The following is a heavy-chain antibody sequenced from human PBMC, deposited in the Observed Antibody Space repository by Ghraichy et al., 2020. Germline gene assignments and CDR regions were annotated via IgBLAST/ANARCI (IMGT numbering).Heavy chain of an antibody. CDR3: AKNKGSGWMYYFDY. Sequence: GESLNISCVASGFTFSSTAVSWVRQAPGRGLQWVSAIGGSGGTTYYADSVKGRFTISRDNSKNTLYLQMNSLRAEDTAVYYCAKNKGSGWMYYFDYWGQGILVTVSS. J-gene: IGHJ4*02. V-gene: IGHV3-23*01. CDR1: GFTFSSTA. CDR2: IGGSGGTT. D-gene: IGHD6-19*01.